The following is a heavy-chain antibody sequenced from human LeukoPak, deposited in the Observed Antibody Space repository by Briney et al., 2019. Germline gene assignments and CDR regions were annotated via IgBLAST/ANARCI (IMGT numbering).Heavy chain of an antibody. Sequence: PGGSLRLSCAASGFTFSSYSMTWVRQAPGKGLEWVSSISSSSSYIYYADSVKGRFTISRDNAKNSLYLQMNSLRAEDTAVYYCARGYCSSTSCYKFFTSPLFDYWGQGTLVTVSS. CDR2: ISSSSSYI. CDR1: GFTFSSYS. J-gene: IGHJ4*02. D-gene: IGHD2-2*02. CDR3: ARGYCSSTSCYKFFTSPLFDY. V-gene: IGHV3-21*01.